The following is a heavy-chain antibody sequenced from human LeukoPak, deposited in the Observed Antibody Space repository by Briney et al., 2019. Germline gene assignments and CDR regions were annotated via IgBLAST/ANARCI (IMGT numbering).Heavy chain of an antibody. D-gene: IGHD3-22*01. V-gene: IGHV3-23*01. CDR1: GFTSSSYA. J-gene: IGHJ3*02. CDR3: AKGVYYDSSAYNAFDI. Sequence: GGSLRLSCAASGFTSSSYAMSWVRQAPGKGLEWVSAISGSGGSIYYADSVKGRFIISRDNSKNTLYLQMNSLRAEDTAVYYCAKGVYYDSSAYNAFDIWGQGTMVTVSS. CDR2: ISGSGGSI.